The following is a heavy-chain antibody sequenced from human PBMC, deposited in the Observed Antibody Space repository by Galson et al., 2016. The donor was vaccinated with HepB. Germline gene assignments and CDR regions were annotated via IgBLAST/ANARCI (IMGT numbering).Heavy chain of an antibody. V-gene: IGHV3-74*01. CDR1: GFTFSSSS. Sequence: SLRLSCAASGFTFSSSSMHWVRHAPGRGLVWVSGISSDGSTTDYADSVKGRFTISRDNAKNTVYLQMESLRAEDTAIYYCAQDRDTTGTNCHHPYFYPRGQGVLVTVSS. J-gene: IGHJ5*02. CDR3: AQDRDTTGTNCHHPYFYP. D-gene: IGHD2-8*01. CDR2: ISSDGSTT.